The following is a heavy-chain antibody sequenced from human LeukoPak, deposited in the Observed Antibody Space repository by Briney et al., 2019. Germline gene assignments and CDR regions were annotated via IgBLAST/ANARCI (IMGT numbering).Heavy chain of an antibody. V-gene: IGHV5-51*01. D-gene: IGHD6-6*01. CDR2: IYPGDSDT. CDR3: ANPGVAAPRGFDY. J-gene: IGHJ4*02. CDR1: GYRFNAYW. Sequence: GESLKISCKGSGYRFNAYWIAWVRQMPGKGLEWMGIIYPGDSDTRYSPSFQGQVTISADKSISTAYLQWSSLKASDTAMYYCANPGVAAPRGFDYWGQGTLVTVSS.